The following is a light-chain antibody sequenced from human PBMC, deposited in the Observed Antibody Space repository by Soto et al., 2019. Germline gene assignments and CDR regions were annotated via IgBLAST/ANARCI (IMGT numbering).Light chain of an antibody. J-gene: IGKJ1*01. Sequence: DIQMTQSPSTLSASVRDRVTITCRASQSVSSWLAWYQQKPGKAPKLLIYKASSLESGVPSRFSGSGSGTEFTLSISSLQPDDFATYYCLQYNSYPWTFGQGTKVEIK. CDR2: KAS. CDR1: QSVSSW. CDR3: LQYNSYPWT. V-gene: IGKV1-5*03.